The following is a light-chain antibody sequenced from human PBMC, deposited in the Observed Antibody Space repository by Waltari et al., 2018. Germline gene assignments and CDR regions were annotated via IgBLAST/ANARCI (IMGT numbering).Light chain of an antibody. Sequence: QSALTQPASVSGSPGQSVTISCTGTSSDSVDYDFVSWYQQHPGKAPKLIIFDVTTRPSGVSNRFSGSKSGSTASLTISGLQAEDEADYFCSSYPRTGTWLFSGGTKLTVL. CDR1: SSDSVDYDF. CDR2: DVT. V-gene: IGLV2-14*03. J-gene: IGLJ3*02. CDR3: SSYPRTGTWL.